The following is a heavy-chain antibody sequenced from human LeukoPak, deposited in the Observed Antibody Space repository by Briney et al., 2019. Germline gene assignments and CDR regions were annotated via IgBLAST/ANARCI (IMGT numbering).Heavy chain of an antibody. CDR1: GFTFSSYS. D-gene: IGHD1-26*01. J-gene: IGHJ4*02. CDR3: ARVAHYYHLDQ. V-gene: IGHV3-21*01. Sequence: GGSLRLSCAASGFTFSSYSMNWVRQAPGKGLEWVSSISSSSSYIYYADSVKGRFTISRDNAKNSLYLQMKSLTAEDTAVYYCARVAHYYHLDQWGQGTLVTVSS. CDR2: ISSSSSYI.